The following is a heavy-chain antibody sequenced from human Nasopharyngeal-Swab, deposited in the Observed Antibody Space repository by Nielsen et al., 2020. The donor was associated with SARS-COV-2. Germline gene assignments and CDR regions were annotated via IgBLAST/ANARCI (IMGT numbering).Heavy chain of an antibody. CDR2: TSSDTTYI. D-gene: IGHD5-12*01. V-gene: IGHV3-21*01. CDR3: ARDSVSGYGHGY. Sequence: GGSLRLSCVASRFTFSSYSMNWVRQAPGTGLEWVSSTSSDTTYIYYADSVKGRFTISRDNAKSSLYLQMNSLRAEDTAVYYCARDSVSGYGHGYWGQGTLVTVSS. CDR1: RFTFSSYS. J-gene: IGHJ4*02.